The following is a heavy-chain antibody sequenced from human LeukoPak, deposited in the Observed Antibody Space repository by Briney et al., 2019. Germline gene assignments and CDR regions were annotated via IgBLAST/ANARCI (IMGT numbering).Heavy chain of an antibody. CDR1: GGSISSYY. D-gene: IGHD1-26*01. CDR2: IYYSGST. V-gene: IGHV4-59*01. J-gene: IGHJ3*02. Sequence: RPSETLSLTCAVSGGSISSYYWSWIRQPPGKGLECIGYIYYSGSTNYNPSLKSRVTISVDTSKNQFSLKLSSVTAADTAVYYCASRATFNDDDAFDIWGQGTMVTVSS. CDR3: ASRATFNDDDAFDI.